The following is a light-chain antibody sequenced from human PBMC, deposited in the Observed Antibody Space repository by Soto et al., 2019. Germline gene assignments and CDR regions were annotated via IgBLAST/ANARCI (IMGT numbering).Light chain of an antibody. V-gene: IGLV2-14*01. J-gene: IGLJ1*01. CDR1: SSDVGGYNY. CDR2: DVS. Sequence: QSALTQPASVSGSPGPSITISCTGTSSDVGGYNYVSWYQQHPGKAPKLMIYDVSNRPSGVSNRFSGSKSGNTASLAISWLQAEVEADYFCSSYTSSSTLLYVFGTGTKVTV. CDR3: SSYTSSSTLLYV.